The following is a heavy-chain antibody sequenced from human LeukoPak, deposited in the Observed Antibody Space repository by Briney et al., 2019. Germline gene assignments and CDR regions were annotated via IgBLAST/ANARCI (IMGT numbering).Heavy chain of an antibody. CDR3: ARGRYSYGFFDY. D-gene: IGHD5-18*01. J-gene: IGHJ4*02. Sequence: SETLSLTCSVSGGSITNYYWSWTRQPPGKGLEWIGYVFYSGSTNYNPSLKSRVTISVDTSKNQFSLKLSSVTAADTAVYYCARGRYSYGFFDYWGQGTLVTVSS. V-gene: IGHV4-59*12. CDR2: VFYSGST. CDR1: GGSITNYY.